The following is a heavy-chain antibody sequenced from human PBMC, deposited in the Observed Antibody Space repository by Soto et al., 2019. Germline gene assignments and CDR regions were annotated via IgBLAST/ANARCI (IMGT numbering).Heavy chain of an antibody. D-gene: IGHD6-13*01. J-gene: IGHJ4*02. Sequence: QVQLQESGPGLVKSSETLSLTCPVSGGSMRNYFWTWIRQPPGKGLEWIGYIHYSGTTSFFPSYNPSLRSRVTISADTSKTQFSIKLLSVTTADTAVYFCAAGDASSRNLDPYYLDFWGKGTLVNVAS. CDR1: GGSMRNYF. CDR3: AAGDASSRNLDPYYLDF. CDR2: IHYSGTT. V-gene: IGHV4-59*01.